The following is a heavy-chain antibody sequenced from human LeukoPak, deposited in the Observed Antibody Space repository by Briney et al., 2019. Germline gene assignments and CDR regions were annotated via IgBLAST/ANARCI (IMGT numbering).Heavy chain of an antibody. CDR2: IYYSGST. J-gene: IGHJ4*02. CDR1: GASISSSSYY. Sequence: SETLSLTCTVSGASISSSSYYWGWIRQPPGKGLEWIGSIYYSGSTYYNPSLKSRVTISVDTSKNQFSLKLSSVTAADTAVYYCASIAAASFDYWGQGTLVTVSS. D-gene: IGHD6-13*01. V-gene: IGHV4-39*01. CDR3: ASIAAASFDY.